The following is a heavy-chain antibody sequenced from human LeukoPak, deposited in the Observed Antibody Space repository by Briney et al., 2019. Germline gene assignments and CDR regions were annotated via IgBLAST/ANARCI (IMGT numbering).Heavy chain of an antibody. CDR1: GGSISSGDYY. CDR2: IYYSGST. D-gene: IGHD3-10*01. CDR3: ARDYYYGSGRFDY. J-gene: IGHJ4*02. Sequence: SETLSLTCTVSGGSISSGDYYWIWIRQPPGKGLEWIGYIYYSGSTDYNPSLRSRVTISVDPSKNQFSLRLGSVTAADTAVYYCARDYYYGSGRFDYWGQGILVTVSS. V-gene: IGHV4-30-4*01.